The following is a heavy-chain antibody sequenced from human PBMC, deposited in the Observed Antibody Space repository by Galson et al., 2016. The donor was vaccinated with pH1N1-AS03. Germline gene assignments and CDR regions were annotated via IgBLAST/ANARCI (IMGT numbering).Heavy chain of an antibody. D-gene: IGHD1-26*01. CDR1: GFTFSNAW. CDR3: ATTCGTCARLTHGLDV. CDR2: IKSQSYGGTP. Sequence: SLRLSCAASGFTFSNAWIIWVRQAPGKGLEWVGRIKSQSYGGTPDYGAPVKGRFTISRDDSKNTLYLQMSSLKTEGTAIYYCATTCGTCARLTHGLDVWGQGTTVTVSS. V-gene: IGHV3-15*01. J-gene: IGHJ6*02.